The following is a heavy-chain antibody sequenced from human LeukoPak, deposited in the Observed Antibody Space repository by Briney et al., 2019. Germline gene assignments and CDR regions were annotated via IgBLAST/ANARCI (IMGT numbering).Heavy chain of an antibody. D-gene: IGHD3-16*01. CDR3: ARLGGSPYESSDY. V-gene: IGHV4-34*01. J-gene: IGHJ4*02. CDR1: GGSFSAYY. Sequence: SETLSLTCAVYGGSFSAYYWSWIRQPPGKGLEWIGEINHSGSTNFNPSLKSRVTISVDTSKSQFSLKLSSVTAADTAVYYCARLGGSPYESSDYWGQGTLVTVSS. CDR2: INHSGST.